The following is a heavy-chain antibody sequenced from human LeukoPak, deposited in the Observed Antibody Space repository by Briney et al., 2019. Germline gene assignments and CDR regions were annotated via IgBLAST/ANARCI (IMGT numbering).Heavy chain of an antibody. CDR3: ARGIVVVPAAKDD. V-gene: IGHV3-74*01. CDR1: GFTFSSYA. CDR2: INSDGSST. Sequence: GGSLRLSCAASGFTFSSYAMSWVRQAPGKGLVWVSRINSDGSSTRYADSVKGRFTISRDNAKNTLYLQMNSLRAEDTAVYYCARGIVVVPAAKDDWGQGTLVTVSS. J-gene: IGHJ4*02. D-gene: IGHD2-2*01.